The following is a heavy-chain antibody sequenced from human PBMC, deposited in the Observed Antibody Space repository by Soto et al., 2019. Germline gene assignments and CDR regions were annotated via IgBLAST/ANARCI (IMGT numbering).Heavy chain of an antibody. D-gene: IGHD1-1*01. Sequence: QVQLQESGPGLVKPSQTLSLTCTVSGGSISSADYYWSWIRQPPGKGLEWIGYIYYSGSTYYNPSPKLRVTISVDTSKNQCPLKLSSVTAADTAVYYCARQRVPYGMDVWGQGTTVTVSS. V-gene: IGHV4-30-4*01. CDR1: GGSISSADYY. CDR3: ARQRVPYGMDV. CDR2: IYYSGST. J-gene: IGHJ6*02.